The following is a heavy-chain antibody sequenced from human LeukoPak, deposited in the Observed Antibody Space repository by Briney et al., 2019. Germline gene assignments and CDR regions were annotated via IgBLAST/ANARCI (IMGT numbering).Heavy chain of an antibody. CDR1: GYTFTSYY. D-gene: IGHD3-10*01. Sequence: ASVKVSCKASGYTFTSYYMHWVRQARGQGLEWMGLSNPRGGRTSYARKFQGRVAMTTDMSTSTVDMSVSRLRAGRTAVYYCARDRQNRGVSPFGARVAGAGLDYWGQGTLVTVSS. CDR3: ARDRQNRGVSPFGARVAGAGLDY. J-gene: IGHJ4*02. V-gene: IGHV1-46*01. CDR2: SNPRGGRT.